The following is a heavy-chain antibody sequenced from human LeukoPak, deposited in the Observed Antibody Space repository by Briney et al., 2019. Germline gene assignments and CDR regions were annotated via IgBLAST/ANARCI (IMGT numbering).Heavy chain of an antibody. V-gene: IGHV3-69-1*01. CDR1: GFTFDDYG. Sequence: GGSLRLSCAASGFTFDDYGMSWVRQAPGKGLEWVSYISSSSTIYYADSVKGRFTISRDNAKNSLYLQMNSLRAEDTAVYYCAKDSSTWAFHHYGQGTLVTVSS. CDR2: ISSSSTI. J-gene: IGHJ1*01. D-gene: IGHD2-2*01. CDR3: AKDSSTWAFHH.